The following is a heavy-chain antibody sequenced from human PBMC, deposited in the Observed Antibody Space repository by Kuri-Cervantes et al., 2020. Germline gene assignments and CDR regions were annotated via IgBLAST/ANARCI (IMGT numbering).Heavy chain of an antibody. CDR2: IKNKANSYTT. CDR3: AREHIADYGDYRFDY. D-gene: IGHD4-17*01. V-gene: IGHV3-72*01. CDR1: GFTFSDHY. Sequence: GESLKISCAASGFTFSDHYMDWVRQAPGKGLEWVGRIKNKANSYTTEYAASVKGRFTISRDDSKNTLYLQMNSLKTEDTAVYYCAREHIADYGDYRFDYWGQGTLVTVSS. J-gene: IGHJ4*02.